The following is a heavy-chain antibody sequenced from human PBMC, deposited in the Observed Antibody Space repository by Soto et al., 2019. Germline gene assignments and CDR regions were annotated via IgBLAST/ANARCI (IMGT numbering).Heavy chain of an antibody. Sequence: SETLSHTCTVAGGSISSSGCYRGWIRQPPGKGLEWIGSIYYSGSTYYNPSLKSRVTISVDTSKNQFSLKLSSVTAADTAVYYCARHIVVVTANDAFDIWGQGTMVTVSS. V-gene: IGHV4-39*01. CDR1: GGSISSSGCY. J-gene: IGHJ3*02. CDR2: IYYSGST. D-gene: IGHD2-21*02. CDR3: ARHIVVVTANDAFDI.